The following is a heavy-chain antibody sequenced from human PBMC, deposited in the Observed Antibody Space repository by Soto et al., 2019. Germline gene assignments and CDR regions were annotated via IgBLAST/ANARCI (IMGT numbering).Heavy chain of an antibody. D-gene: IGHD4-17*01. CDR2: ISAYNGNT. CDR3: ARLWGYGDYGEMGY. CDR1: GYTFTSYG. J-gene: IGHJ4*02. Sequence: QVQLVQSGAEVKKPGASVKVSCKASGYTFTSYGISWVRQAPGQGLEWMGWISAYNGNTNYAQKLQGRVTMTTDTSTRTANMELTSLRFYDTAVYYWARLWGYGDYGEMGYWVQGTLVTVSS. V-gene: IGHV1-18*01.